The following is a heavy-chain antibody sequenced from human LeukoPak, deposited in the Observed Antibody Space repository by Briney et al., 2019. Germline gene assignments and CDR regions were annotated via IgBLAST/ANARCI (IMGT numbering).Heavy chain of an antibody. D-gene: IGHD3-9*01. CDR3: VRDRGYFDYFDY. Sequence: GGSLRLSCSASGFTFSSYGMHWVRQAPGKGLEWVAVIWYDGSNKYYADSVKGRFTISRDNSKNTLYLQMNSLRGEDTAVYYCVRDRGYFDYFDYWGQGTLVTVSS. CDR2: IWYDGSNK. CDR1: GFTFSSYG. J-gene: IGHJ4*02. V-gene: IGHV3-33*01.